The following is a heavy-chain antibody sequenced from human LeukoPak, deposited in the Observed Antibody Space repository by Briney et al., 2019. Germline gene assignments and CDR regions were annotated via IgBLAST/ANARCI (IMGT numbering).Heavy chain of an antibody. CDR2: FDPEDGET. V-gene: IGHV1-24*01. CDR3: ATSRLVVTDIPGYFDY. Sequence: ASVKVSCKVSGYTLTELSMHWVRQAPGKGLEWMGGFDPEDGETIYAQKFQGRVTMTEDTSTDTAYMEPSSLRSEDTAVYYCATSRLVVTDIPGYFDYWGQGTLVTVSS. D-gene: IGHD2-21*02. J-gene: IGHJ4*02. CDR1: GYTLTELS.